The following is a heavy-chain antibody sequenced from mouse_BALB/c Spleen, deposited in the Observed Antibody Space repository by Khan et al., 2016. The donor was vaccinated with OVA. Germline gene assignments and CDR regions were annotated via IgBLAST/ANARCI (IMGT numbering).Heavy chain of an antibody. CDR1: GFAFSRYW. J-gene: IGHJ4*01. D-gene: IGHD1-3*01. CDR2: INPGSSTI. CDR3: VRQISDAMDY. V-gene: IGHV4-1*02. Sequence: EVKLLESGGGLVQPGGSLKLSCAASGFAFSRYWMSWVRQAPGKGLEWIGEINPGSSTINYTPSLKDKFVISRDNAKNTLYLQMIKVRSEDTALYYCVRQISDAMDYWGQGTSVTVSA.